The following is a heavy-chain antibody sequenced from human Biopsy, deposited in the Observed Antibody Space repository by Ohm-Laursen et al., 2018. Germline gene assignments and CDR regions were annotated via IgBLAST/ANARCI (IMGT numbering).Heavy chain of an antibody. CDR1: GFGVNTYG. Sequence: SLRLSCAASGFGVNTYGMHWVRQGPGKGLEWVSVISSDGTKELYADSVKGRFTISRDNSKNTLYLRMNSLRADDTAVYYCALAAAQTVTHFDYWGQGTLVTVSS. J-gene: IGHJ4*02. CDR2: ISSDGTKE. D-gene: IGHD4-17*01. V-gene: IGHV3-30*03. CDR3: ALAAAQTVTHFDY.